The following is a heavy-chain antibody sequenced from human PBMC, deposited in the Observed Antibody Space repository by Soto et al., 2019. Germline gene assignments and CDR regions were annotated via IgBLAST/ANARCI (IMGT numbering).Heavy chain of an antibody. CDR3: ARDREPDGIWTFDS. Sequence: PGVSLRLSCAASGFTIAKYTMGWVRQAPGKGLEWVAESYSTGGTEYADSVKGRFTIFRDNSKSTLFLQMNSLGVGDTALYYCARDREPDGIWTFDSWGQGTLVTVSS. J-gene: IGHJ4*02. V-gene: IGHV3-23*01. D-gene: IGHD3-9*01. CDR2: SYSTGGT. CDR1: GFTIAKYT.